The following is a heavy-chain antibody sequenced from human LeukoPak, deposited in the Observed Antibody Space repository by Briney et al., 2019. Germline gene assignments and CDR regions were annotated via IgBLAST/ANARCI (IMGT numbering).Heavy chain of an antibody. J-gene: IGHJ6*03. V-gene: IGHV1-69*04. CDR3: ATNCGGDCNYYYYYMDV. D-gene: IGHD2-21*02. CDR1: GGTFSSYA. CDR2: IIPILGIA. Sequence: GASVKVSCKASGGTFSSYAISWVRQAPGQGLEWMGRIIPILGIANYAQKFQGRVTITTDESTSTAYMELSSLRSEDTAVYYCATNCGGDCNYYYYYMDVWGKGTTVTVSS.